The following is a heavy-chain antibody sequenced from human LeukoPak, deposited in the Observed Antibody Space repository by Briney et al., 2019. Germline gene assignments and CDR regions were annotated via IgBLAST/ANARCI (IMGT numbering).Heavy chain of an antibody. J-gene: IGHJ4*02. D-gene: IGHD3-3*01. CDR2: INSDGRST. CDR1: GLTFSTSW. V-gene: IGHV3-74*01. Sequence: PGGSLRLSCAASGLTFSTSWMHWVRQVPGKGLVWVSRINSDGRSTDYADSVKGRFTISRDNTKNTLYLQMNSLRVEDTAVYYCAHTVGSGNYFDYWVQGTLVTVSS. CDR3: AHTVGSGNYFDY.